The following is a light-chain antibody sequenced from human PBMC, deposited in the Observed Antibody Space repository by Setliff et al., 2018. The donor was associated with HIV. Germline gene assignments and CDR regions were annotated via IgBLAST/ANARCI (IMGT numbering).Light chain of an antibody. CDR3: QQYNSWPLT. CDR2: GAS. V-gene: IGKV3-15*01. Sequence: EKVMTQSPVTLSMSPGERATLSCRASQSVSSNLAWYQQKPGQAPRLLIYGASTRATGVPARFSGSGSETEFTLIISSLQSEDFAVYYCQQYNSWPLTFGGGTKVDIK. CDR1: QSVSSN. J-gene: IGKJ4*01.